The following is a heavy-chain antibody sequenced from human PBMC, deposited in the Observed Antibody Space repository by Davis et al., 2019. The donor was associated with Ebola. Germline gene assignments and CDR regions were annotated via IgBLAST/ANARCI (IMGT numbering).Heavy chain of an antibody. CDR2: INPSGGST. CDR1: GYTFTSYY. V-gene: IGHV1-46*01. J-gene: IGHJ4*02. CDR3: ARGITMVQGVTWFDY. D-gene: IGHD3-10*01. Sequence: AASVKVSCKASGYTFTSYYMHWVRQAPGQGLEWMGIINPSGGSTSYAQKFQGRVTMTTDTSTSTAYMELRSLRSDDTAVYYCARGITMVQGVTWFDYWGQGTLVTVSS.